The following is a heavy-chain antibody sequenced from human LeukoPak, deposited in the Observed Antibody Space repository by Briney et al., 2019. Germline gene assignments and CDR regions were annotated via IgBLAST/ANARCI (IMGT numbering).Heavy chain of an antibody. CDR1: GYTFTSHW. J-gene: IGHJ4*02. D-gene: IGHD2-15*01. Sequence: GEPLKIPCKATGYTFTSHWIGWVRQMPGKGLEWVGIINPVDSDTRYSPSFQGQVTISADKSITTAYLQWSSLQASDTAMFYCARRFCSGGTCYFFDQWGQGTLVTVSS. V-gene: IGHV5-51*01. CDR2: INPVDSDT. CDR3: ARRFCSGGTCYFFDQ.